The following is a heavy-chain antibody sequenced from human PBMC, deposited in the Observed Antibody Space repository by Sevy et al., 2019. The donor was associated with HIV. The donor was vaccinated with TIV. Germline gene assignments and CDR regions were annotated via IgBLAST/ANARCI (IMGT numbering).Heavy chain of an antibody. CDR1: GFTFSSYA. CDR2: ISYDGSNK. D-gene: IGHD1-26*01. J-gene: IGHJ2*01. CDR3: ARDRKAIVGATSYFDL. Sequence: GGSLRLSCAASGFTFSSYAVHWVRQAPGKGLEWVAVISYDGSNKYYADSVKGRFTISRDNSKNTLYLQMNSLRAEDTAVYYCARDRKAIVGATSYFDLWGRGTLVTVSS. V-gene: IGHV3-30-3*01.